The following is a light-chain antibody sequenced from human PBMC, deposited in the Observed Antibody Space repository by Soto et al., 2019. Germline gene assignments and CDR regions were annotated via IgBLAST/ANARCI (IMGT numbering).Light chain of an antibody. CDR3: CSYAGGRTFV. CDR1: SSDVGGYNL. J-gene: IGLJ1*01. CDR2: EDS. Sequence: QSALTQPASVSRSPGQSITISCTGTSSDVGGYNLVSWYQLHPGKAPKVVIYEDSNRPSGVADRFSGSKSGNTASLTISGLQAEDEAEYYCCSYAGGRTFVFGSGTKLTVL. V-gene: IGLV2-23*01.